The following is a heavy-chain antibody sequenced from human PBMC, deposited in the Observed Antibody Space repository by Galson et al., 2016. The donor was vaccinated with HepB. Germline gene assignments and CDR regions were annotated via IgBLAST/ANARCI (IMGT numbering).Heavy chain of an antibody. CDR1: GFTFSTYG. CDR2: VYSDGRNK. Sequence: LRLSCAASGFTFSTYGMHWVRQPPGKGLEWVALVYSDGRNKYYGHSAAGRFTISRDNSTNTLRLQMNSLRAEDTGVYYCARGRPRIAAGGQLPFDLWGPGTVVTVSS. CDR3: ARGRPRIAAGGQLPFDL. D-gene: IGHD6-13*01. V-gene: IGHV3-33*02. J-gene: IGHJ4*02.